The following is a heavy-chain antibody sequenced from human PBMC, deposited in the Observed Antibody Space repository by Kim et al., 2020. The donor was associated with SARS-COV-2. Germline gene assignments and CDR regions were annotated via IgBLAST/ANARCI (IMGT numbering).Heavy chain of an antibody. CDR2: IYTSGTT. J-gene: IGHJ5*02. CDR3: ARAPWTGYQNWFDP. CDR1: GSSISHYY. Sequence: SETLSLTCAVSGSSISHYYLTWLRQPAGKGLEWIGRIYTSGTTNYNPAFKSRVTMSLDTSKNEFSLKVTSVTAADTAGYYCARAPWTGYQNWFDPWGQGT. V-gene: IGHV4-4*07. D-gene: IGHD3-9*01.